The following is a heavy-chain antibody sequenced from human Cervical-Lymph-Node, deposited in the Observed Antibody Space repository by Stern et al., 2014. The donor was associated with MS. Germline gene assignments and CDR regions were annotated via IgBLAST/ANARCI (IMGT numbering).Heavy chain of an antibody. V-gene: IGHV3-53*01. J-gene: IGHJ4*02. CDR3: ARDTSSPERSDW. CDR1: GFTVSRDY. Sequence: EDQLVESGAGVIQPGGSLRLSCTASGFTVSRDYMTWVRQAPGKGLEWVSLITNVGSTFYTDSVKGRFTISRDDSKNTVYLHMTSLRAEDTAMYYCARDTSSPERSDWWGQGTLVTVSS. CDR2: ITNVGST. D-gene: IGHD1-1*01.